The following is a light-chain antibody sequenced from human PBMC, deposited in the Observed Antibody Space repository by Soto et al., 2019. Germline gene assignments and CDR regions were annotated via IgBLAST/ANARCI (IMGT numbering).Light chain of an antibody. V-gene: IGLV1-40*01. Sequence: QSVLTQPPSVSGAPGQRVTISCTGSSSNIGAGYDVHWYQQLPGTAPKILIYGNINRPSGVPDRFSGSKSGTSASLAITGLQAEDEADYYCQSYDSSLSVVFGGGTKLTV. CDR2: GNI. J-gene: IGLJ2*01. CDR1: SSNIGAGYD. CDR3: QSYDSSLSVV.